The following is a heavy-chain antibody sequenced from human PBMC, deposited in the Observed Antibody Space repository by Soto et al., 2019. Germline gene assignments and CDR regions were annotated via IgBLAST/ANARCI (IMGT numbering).Heavy chain of an antibody. J-gene: IGHJ6*02. D-gene: IGHD2-15*01. CDR3: ARSQGGSSSLDIYYYYYYGMDV. V-gene: IGHV1-69*01. CDR1: GGTFSSYA. Sequence: QVQLVQSGAEVKKPGSSVKVSCKAPGGTFSSYAISWVRQAPGQGLEWMGGSIPIFGTANHAKKFQGRVTITADESTSTGYMELSSLRSEDTAVYYCARSQGGSSSLDIYYYYYYGMDVWGQGTTVTVSS. CDR2: SIPIFGTA.